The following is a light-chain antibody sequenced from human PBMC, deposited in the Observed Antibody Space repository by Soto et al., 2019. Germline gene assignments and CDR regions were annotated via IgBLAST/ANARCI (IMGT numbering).Light chain of an antibody. CDR2: GAS. J-gene: IGKJ1*01. Sequence: DIQMTQSPSSVSASVGDRVTISCRASHDVRSWFAWYQQKPGKAPNLLIYGASTFQSGVPSRFGSSGSGTDFPLTNSSLQPEDFATYYCQQANGDPCTFGQGTKVEIK. CDR1: HDVRSW. CDR3: QQANGDPCT. V-gene: IGKV1-12*02.